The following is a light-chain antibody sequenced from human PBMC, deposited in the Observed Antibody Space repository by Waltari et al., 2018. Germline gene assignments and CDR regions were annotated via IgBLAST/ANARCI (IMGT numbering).Light chain of an antibody. V-gene: IGLV2-14*01. CDR2: EVN. CDR3: SSFTSRHLYV. Sequence: SALTQPASVSGSPGQSITISCTGSRSDVCGYHYFSWYQQYPGKVPKIMIYEVNNRPSGVSSRFSGSKSGNTASLTISGLQADDEADYYCSSFTSRHLYVFGTGTAVTVL. J-gene: IGLJ1*01. CDR1: RSDVCGYHY.